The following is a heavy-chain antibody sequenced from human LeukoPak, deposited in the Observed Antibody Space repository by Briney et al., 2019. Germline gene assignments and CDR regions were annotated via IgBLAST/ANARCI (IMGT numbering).Heavy chain of an antibody. CDR2: IYHSGST. D-gene: IGHD3-22*01. CDR1: GGSISSSNW. V-gene: IGHV4-4*02. J-gene: IGHJ4*02. CDR3: ARGPSNGYFYMFDY. Sequence: SGTLSLTCAVSGGSISSSNWWSWVRQPPGRGLEWVGEIYHSGSTNYNPSLTSRVTISVDKSKNQFSLTLSSVTAADTAVYYCARGPSNGYFYMFDYWGQGTLVTVSS.